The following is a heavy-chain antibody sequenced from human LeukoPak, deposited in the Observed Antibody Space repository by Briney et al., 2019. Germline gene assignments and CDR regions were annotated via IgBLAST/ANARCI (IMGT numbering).Heavy chain of an antibody. CDR3: ARSQYYYDSSGYNDY. V-gene: IGHV3-53*01. D-gene: IGHD3-22*01. CDR1: GFTFSSSW. CDR2: IYSGGST. J-gene: IGHJ4*02. Sequence: GGSLRLSCAAAGFTFSSSWMYWVRQAPGKGLEWVSVIYSGGSTYYADSVKGRFTISRDNSKNTLYLQINSLRAEDTAVYYCARSQYYYDSSGYNDYWGQGTLVTVSS.